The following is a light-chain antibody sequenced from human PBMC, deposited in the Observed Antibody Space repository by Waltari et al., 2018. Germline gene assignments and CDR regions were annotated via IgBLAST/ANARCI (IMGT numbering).Light chain of an antibody. CDR3: SSYTSSSTLE. CDR2: DVS. V-gene: IGLV2-14*03. J-gene: IGLJ3*02. Sequence: QSALTQPASVSGSPGQSITIPCTATSSDVGGYNYVSWYQQPPGKAPKLLIYDVSNRPSGVSNRCSGSKSGNTASLTISGLQAEDEADYYCSSYTSSSTLEFGGGTKLTVL. CDR1: SSDVGGYNY.